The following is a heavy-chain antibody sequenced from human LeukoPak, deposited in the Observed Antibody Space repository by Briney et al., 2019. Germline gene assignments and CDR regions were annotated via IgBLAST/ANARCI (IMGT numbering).Heavy chain of an antibody. V-gene: IGHV4-34*01. D-gene: IGHD6-19*01. CDR1: GGSFSGYY. Sequence: PSETLSLTCAVYGGSFSGYYWSWIRQPPGKGLEWIGSIYYSGSTYYNPSLKSRVTISVDTSKNQFSLKLSSVTAADTAVYYCARVRGSGWFYDYWGQGTLVTVSS. CDR2: IYYSGST. J-gene: IGHJ4*02. CDR3: ARVRGSGWFYDY.